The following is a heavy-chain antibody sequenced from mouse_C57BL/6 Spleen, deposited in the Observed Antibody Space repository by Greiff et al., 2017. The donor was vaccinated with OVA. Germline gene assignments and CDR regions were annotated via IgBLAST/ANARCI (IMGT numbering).Heavy chain of an antibody. CDR3: ASPIYYDYDGFAY. CDR1: GYSITSGYY. V-gene: IGHV3-6*01. D-gene: IGHD2-4*01. J-gene: IGHJ3*01. Sequence: EVKLLESGPGLVKPSQSLSLTCSVTGYSITSGYYWNWIRQFPGNKLEWMGYISYDGSNNYNPSLKNRISITRDTSKNQFFLKLNSVTTEDTATYYCASPIYYDYDGFAYWGQGTLVTVSA. CDR2: ISYDGSN.